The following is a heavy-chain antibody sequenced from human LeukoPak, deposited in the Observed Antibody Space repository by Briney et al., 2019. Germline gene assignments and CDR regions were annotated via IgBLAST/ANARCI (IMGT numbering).Heavy chain of an antibody. CDR1: GFPFRSYA. CDR2: ISYDGSNK. D-gene: IGHD2-2*01. J-gene: IGHJ5*02. Sequence: GRSLRLSCSASGFPFRSYALHWLRPAPGRGLDWVAVISYDGSNKYYAASVKGRFTISRDNSKNTLYLQINSLRAGDAAVYYCARLYIVVVPAAMPHWFDPWGQGTLVTVSS. CDR3: ARLYIVVVPAAMPHWFDP. V-gene: IGHV3-30*04.